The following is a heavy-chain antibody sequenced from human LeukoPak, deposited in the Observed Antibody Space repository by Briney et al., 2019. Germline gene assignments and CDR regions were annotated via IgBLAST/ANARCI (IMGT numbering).Heavy chain of an antibody. Sequence: GGSLRLSCAASGFTFSSYEMNWVRQAPGKGLEWVALISYDGSNKYYGDSVKGRFTISRDNSKNTLYLQMNSLRADDTAVYYCATDSSPDFWGQGTLVTVSS. D-gene: IGHD3-22*01. CDR1: GFTFSSYE. CDR3: ATDSSPDF. CDR2: ISYDGSNK. V-gene: IGHV3-30*04. J-gene: IGHJ4*02.